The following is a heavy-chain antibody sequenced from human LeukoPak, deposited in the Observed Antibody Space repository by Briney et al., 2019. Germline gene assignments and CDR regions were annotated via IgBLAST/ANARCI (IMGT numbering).Heavy chain of an antibody. CDR1: GFTFSSYS. J-gene: IGHJ4*02. D-gene: IGHD3-10*01. Sequence: GGSLRLSCAASGFTFSSYSMNWVRQAPGKGLEWVSSISSSSSYIYYADSVKGRFTISRDASRNTLYLQMNSLKTEDTAVYYCTPHRGGYWGQGTLVTVSS. CDR3: TPHRGGY. CDR2: ISSSSSYI. V-gene: IGHV3-21*03.